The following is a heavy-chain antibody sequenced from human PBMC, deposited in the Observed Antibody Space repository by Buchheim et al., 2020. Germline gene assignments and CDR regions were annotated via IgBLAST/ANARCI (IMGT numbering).Heavy chain of an antibody. CDR3: ARGGTYYDSSDYYNY. CDR1: GFNFSDYY. J-gene: IGHJ4*02. D-gene: IGHD3-22*01. V-gene: IGHV3-11*06. CDR2: ISSSSTYT. Sequence: QVQLVESGGGLVKPGGSLRLSCAASGFNFSDYYMSWIRQAPGKGLEWVSYISSSSTYTNYADSVWGRLTISSDNAKSSLSLQMNSLRAEDTAVYYCARGGTYYDSSDYYNYWGQGTL.